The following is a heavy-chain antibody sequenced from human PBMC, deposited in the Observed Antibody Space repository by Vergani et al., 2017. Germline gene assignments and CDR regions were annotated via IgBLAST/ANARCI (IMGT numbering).Heavy chain of an antibody. V-gene: IGHV3-30*04. Sequence: VQLVESGGGLVQPGGSLRLSCAASGFTFSSYAMSWVRQAPGKGLEWVAVISYDGSNKYYADSVKGRFTISRDNSKNTLYLQMNSLRAEDTAVYYCARDGAPDYYYMDVWGKGTTVTVSS. CDR3: ARDGAPDYYYMDV. CDR2: ISYDGSNK. D-gene: IGHD3-16*01. CDR1: GFTFSSYA. J-gene: IGHJ6*03.